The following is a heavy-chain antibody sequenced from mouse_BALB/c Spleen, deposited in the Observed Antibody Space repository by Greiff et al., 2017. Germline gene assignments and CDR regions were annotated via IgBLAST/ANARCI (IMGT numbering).Heavy chain of an antibody. CDR3: ARHYRYDDAMDY. V-gene: IGHV5-6*01. CDR2: ISSGCSST. CDR1: GFTFSSYG. J-gene: IGHJ4*01. D-gene: IGHD2-14*01. Sequence: EVQVVESGGDLVKPGGSLKLSCAASGFTFSSYGMSWVRQTPDKRLEWVATISSGCSSTYYPDSVKGRFTISRDNAKNTLYLQMSSLKSEDTAMYYCARHYRYDDAMDYWGQGTSVTVSS.